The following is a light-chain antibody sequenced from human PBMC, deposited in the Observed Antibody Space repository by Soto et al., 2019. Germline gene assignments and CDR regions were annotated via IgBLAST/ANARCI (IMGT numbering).Light chain of an antibody. J-gene: IGLJ1*01. CDR2: DVS. Sequence: SVLTQPRSVSGSPGQSVTISCTGTNSNFGGYNYVSWYQQHTGKAPKLMIYDVSKRPSGVPDRFSGSKSGNTASLTISGLQAEDEADYYCCSYAGSYTFYVFGTGTRSPS. CDR3: CSYAGSYTFYV. V-gene: IGLV2-11*01. CDR1: NSNFGGYNY.